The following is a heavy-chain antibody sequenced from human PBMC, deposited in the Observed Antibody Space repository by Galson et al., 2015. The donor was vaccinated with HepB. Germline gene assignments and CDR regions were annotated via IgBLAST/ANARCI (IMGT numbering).Heavy chain of an antibody. CDR1: GFTFSDYY. CDR3: ARVQRLMRGYDLQPEYYYDSSGYSTALGSSGMDV. CDR2: ISSSGSTI. D-gene: IGHD3-22*01. J-gene: IGHJ6*02. V-gene: IGHV3-11*01. Sequence: SLRLSCAASGFTFSDYYMSWIRQAPGKGLEWVSYISSSGSTIYYADSVKGRFTISRDNAKNSLYLQMNSLRAEDTAVYYCARVQRLMRGYDLQPEYYYDSSGYSTALGSSGMDVWGPGTTVTVSS.